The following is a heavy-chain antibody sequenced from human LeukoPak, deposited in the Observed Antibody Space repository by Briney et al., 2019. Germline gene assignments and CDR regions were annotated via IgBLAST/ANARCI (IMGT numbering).Heavy chain of an antibody. CDR1: GFTFSSYA. D-gene: IGHD3-22*01. J-gene: IGHJ4*02. CDR3: ARVGYYDSSGYYYYGWIDY. Sequence: GGSLRLSCAASGFTFSSYAMSWVRQAPGKGLEWVSAISGSGGSTYYADSVKGRFTISRDNSKNSLYLQMNSLRAEDTAVYYCARVGYYDSSGYYYYGWIDYWGQGTLVTVSS. V-gene: IGHV3-23*01. CDR2: ISGSGGST.